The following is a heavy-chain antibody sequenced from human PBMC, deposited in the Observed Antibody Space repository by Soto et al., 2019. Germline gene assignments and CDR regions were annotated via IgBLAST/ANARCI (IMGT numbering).Heavy chain of an antibody. V-gene: IGHV4-31*03. CDR1: GDSITSGVHH. D-gene: IGHD3-16*01. CDR3: ARDRVMLTFGGASEEWGIDS. Sequence: QVQLQESGPGLVKPSQTLSLTCTVSGDSITSGVHHWSWIRQLPGKGLEWIGYIFYSGPTYYNPSLKSRVTISVDTSKNQFSLKLNSVTAADTAVYYCARDRVMLTFGGASEEWGIDSWGQGTLVTVSS. CDR2: IFYSGPT. J-gene: IGHJ4*02.